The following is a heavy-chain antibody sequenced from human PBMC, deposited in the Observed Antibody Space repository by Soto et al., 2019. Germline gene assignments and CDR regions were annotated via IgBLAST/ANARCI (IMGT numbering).Heavy chain of an antibody. CDR1: GFTFSSHW. Sequence: PGGSLRLSCAASGFTFSSHWMHWVRHVPGKQFVWVARINSYGSSTDYADSVKGRFTISRDNAKNTLYLQIKSLGDEDTAVYYCARDRPDVSVPSSVDQPMFEYWGQGILVTVSS. CDR2: INSYGSST. CDR3: ARDRPDVSVPSSVDQPMFEY. D-gene: IGHD3-16*01. J-gene: IGHJ4*02. V-gene: IGHV3-74*01.